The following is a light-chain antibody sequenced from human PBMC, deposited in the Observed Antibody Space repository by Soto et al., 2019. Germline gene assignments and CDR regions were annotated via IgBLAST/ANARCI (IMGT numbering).Light chain of an antibody. CDR3: QESYSTPYT. V-gene: IGKV1-39*01. J-gene: IGKJ2*01. CDR2: AAS. Sequence: DIQMTQSPSSLSASLGDRVTITCRASQSISTYLNWYQQKPWKAPKLLIYAASSLQSGVPSRFSGSGSGTDFTLTISSLQPEDFATYFCQESYSTPYTFGLGTKLEIK. CDR1: QSISTY.